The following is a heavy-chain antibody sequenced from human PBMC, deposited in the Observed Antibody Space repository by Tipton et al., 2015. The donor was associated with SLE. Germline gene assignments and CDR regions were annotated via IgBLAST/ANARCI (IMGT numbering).Heavy chain of an antibody. CDR3: ARDSGYRSAWYEGFAY. CDR2: IYYTGRT. CDR1: GGSISSTYY. D-gene: IGHD6-19*01. Sequence: TLSLPCTVSGGSISSTYYWGWIRQPPGKGLEWIGTIYYTGRTYYNPSLKSRLTISVDMSKNQFSLKLTSVTAADTAVYFCARDSGYRSAWYEGFAYWGQGTLVTVSS. V-gene: IGHV4-39*07. J-gene: IGHJ4*02.